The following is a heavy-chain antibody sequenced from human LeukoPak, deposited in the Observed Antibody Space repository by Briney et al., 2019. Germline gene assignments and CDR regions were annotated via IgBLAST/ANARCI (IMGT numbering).Heavy chain of an antibody. CDR2: IYYSGST. D-gene: IGHD5-24*01. V-gene: IGHV4-59*01. CDR1: GGSISSYY. J-gene: IGHJ5*02. Sequence: SETLSLTCTVSGGSISSYYWSWIRQPPGKGLEWIGYIYYSGSTNYNPSLKSRVTISVDTSKNQFSLKLSSVTAADTAVYYCARTEKATIVDGWFDPWGQGTVVTVSS. CDR3: ARTEKATIVDGWFDP.